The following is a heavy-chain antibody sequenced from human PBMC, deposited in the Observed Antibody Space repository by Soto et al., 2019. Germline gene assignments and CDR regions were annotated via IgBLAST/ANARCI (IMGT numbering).Heavy chain of an antibody. CDR3: AKDYLRWAQS. J-gene: IGHJ5*02. V-gene: IGHV3-23*01. D-gene: IGHD1-26*01. CDR2: ISGSGST. CDR1: GFTFTDYD. Sequence: PGGSLILSCAASGFTFTDYDMRLVRQAPGKGLEWVSAISGSGSTFYADSVKGRFTISRDNSKHTLYLQMNSLRAEDTAVYYCAKDYLRWAQSWGQGTLVTVSS.